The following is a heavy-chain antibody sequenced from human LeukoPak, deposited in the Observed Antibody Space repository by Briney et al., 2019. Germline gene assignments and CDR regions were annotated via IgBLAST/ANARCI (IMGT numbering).Heavy chain of an antibody. CDR3: VEDKSGVGIDY. CDR1: GFTFHDHA. Sequence: GGSLRLSCAASGFTFHDHAMHWVRQAPGKGLEWVSLISGDGGRTYYADSVKGRFTISRDNSRNSLYLRMNSLRTEDTALYYCVEDKSGVGIDYWGQGTLVTVSS. CDR2: ISGDGGRT. D-gene: IGHD2-8*01. V-gene: IGHV3-43*02. J-gene: IGHJ4*02.